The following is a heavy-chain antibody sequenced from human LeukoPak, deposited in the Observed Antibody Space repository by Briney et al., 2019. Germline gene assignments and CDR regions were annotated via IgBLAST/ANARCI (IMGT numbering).Heavy chain of an antibody. Sequence: ASVKVSCKASGYTFTSYGISWVRQAPGQGLEWMGWISAYNGNTDYAQKLQGRVTMTTDTSTSTAYMELRSLRSDDTAVYYCAFAQDLYCSGGSCPPGNWFDPWGQGTLVTVSS. CDR3: AFAQDLYCSGGSCPPGNWFDP. J-gene: IGHJ5*02. CDR1: GYTFTSYG. D-gene: IGHD2-15*01. V-gene: IGHV1-18*01. CDR2: ISAYNGNT.